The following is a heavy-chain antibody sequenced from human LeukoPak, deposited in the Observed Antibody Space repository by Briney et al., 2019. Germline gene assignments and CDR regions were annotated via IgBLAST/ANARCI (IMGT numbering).Heavy chain of an antibody. Sequence: GSLRLSCAASGFTFSSYWMSWVRQAPGKGLEWVANIKQDGSEKYYVNSVKGRFTISRDNAKNSLYLQMNSLRAEDTAVYYCARGQSSGWYIGYWGQGTLVTVSS. D-gene: IGHD6-19*01. CDR1: GFTFSSYW. CDR2: IKQDGSEK. J-gene: IGHJ4*02. V-gene: IGHV3-7*03. CDR3: ARGQSSGWYIGY.